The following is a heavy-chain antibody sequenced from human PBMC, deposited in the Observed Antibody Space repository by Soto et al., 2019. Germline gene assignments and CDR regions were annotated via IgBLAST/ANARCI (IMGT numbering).Heavy chain of an antibody. CDR3: AKDRTVTTISWRLGIDY. J-gene: IGHJ4*02. CDR2: INGNGGTT. Sequence: GSLRLSCAGSGFTFGTYAMNWVRQAPGKGLEWVSTINGNGGTTHYADSVKGRFTISRDNSKNTLFLQMNTLRAEDTAVYYCAKDRTVTTISWRLGIDYWGQGTSVTVSS. D-gene: IGHD4-17*01. V-gene: IGHV3-23*01. CDR1: GFTFGTYA.